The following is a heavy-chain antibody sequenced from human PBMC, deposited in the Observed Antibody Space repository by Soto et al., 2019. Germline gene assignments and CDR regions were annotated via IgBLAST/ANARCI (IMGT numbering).Heavy chain of an antibody. Sequence: QVQLVQSGAEVKKPGASVKVSCKASGYTFTSYDINWVRQATGQGLEWMGWMNPNSGNTGYAQKFQGRVTMTRNTSISTAYMELSSLRSEDTAVYYCARPKVIVGATTYAFDIWGQGTMVTVSS. D-gene: IGHD1-26*01. V-gene: IGHV1-8*01. J-gene: IGHJ3*02. CDR1: GYTFTSYD. CDR2: MNPNSGNT. CDR3: ARPKVIVGATTYAFDI.